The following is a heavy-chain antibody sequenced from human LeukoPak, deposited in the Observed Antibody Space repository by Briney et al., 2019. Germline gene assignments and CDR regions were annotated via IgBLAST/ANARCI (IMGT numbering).Heavy chain of an antibody. CDR3: ASFCGGDCYSDFDY. CDR2: IEQDGSEK. Sequence: PGGSLRLSCAASGFTFSSYWMSWVRQAPGKGLEWVANIEQDGSEKYYVDSVKGRFTISRDNAKNSLYLQMNSLRAEDTAVYYCASFCGGDCYSDFDYWGQGTLVTVSS. J-gene: IGHJ4*02. D-gene: IGHD2-21*02. CDR1: GFTFSSYW. V-gene: IGHV3-7*01.